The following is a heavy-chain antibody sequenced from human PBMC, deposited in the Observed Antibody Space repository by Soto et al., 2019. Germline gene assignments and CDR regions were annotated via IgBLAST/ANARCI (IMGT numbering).Heavy chain of an antibody. CDR3: AAELGFGKLSVV. D-gene: IGHD3-10*01. CDR1: GDTFKNCV. Sequence: QVQVVQSGVEVRRPGSSVKVSCKASGDTFKNCVISWVRQAPGQGLEWMGGIMPLFGTTDFAQRFQGRLTITTDESTTTAYMELSRLRSEDTATYYCAAELGFGKLSVVWGQGNTVIVSS. J-gene: IGHJ6*02. V-gene: IGHV1-69*01. CDR2: IMPLFGTT.